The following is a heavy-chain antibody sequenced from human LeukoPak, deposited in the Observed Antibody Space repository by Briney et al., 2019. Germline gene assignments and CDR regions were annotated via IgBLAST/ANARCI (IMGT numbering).Heavy chain of an antibody. CDR3: AREGSSSGWRPFDI. J-gene: IGHJ3*02. CDR1: GGSISPKY. CDR2: IHYSGTT. D-gene: IGHD6-19*01. Sequence: KPSETLSLTCTVSGGSISPKYWSWLRQSPGKGLEWIAYIHYSGTTNYNPSLKSRVTISVDTSKNQFSLNLSSVTAADTAVYYCAREGSSSGWRPFDIWGQGTVVTVSS. V-gene: IGHV4-59*12.